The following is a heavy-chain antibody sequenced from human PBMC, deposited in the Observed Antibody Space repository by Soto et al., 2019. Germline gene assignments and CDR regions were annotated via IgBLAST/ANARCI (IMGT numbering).Heavy chain of an antibody. V-gene: IGHV1-46*01. CDR2: INPSGGST. CDR3: ARDVRCSGGSCYSIPTNYYYYYGMDV. J-gene: IGHJ6*02. CDR1: GYTFTSYY. Sequence: QVQLVQSGAEVKKPGASVKVSCKASGYTFTSYYMHWVRQAPGQGLEWMGIINPSGGSTSYAQKFQGRVTMTRDTPTSTVYMELSSLRSEDTAVYYCARDVRCSGGSCYSIPTNYYYYYGMDVWGQGTTVTVSS. D-gene: IGHD2-15*01.